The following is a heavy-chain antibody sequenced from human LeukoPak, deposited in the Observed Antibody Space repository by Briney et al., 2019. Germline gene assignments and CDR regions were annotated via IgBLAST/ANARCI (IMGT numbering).Heavy chain of an antibody. CDR2: IYYSGST. J-gene: IGHJ5*02. D-gene: IGHD2-15*01. Sequence: SETLSLTCTVSGGSISSYYWSWIRQPPGKGLEWIGYIYYSGSTNYNPSLKSRVTISVDTSKNQFPLKLSSVTAADTAVYYCARSGYCSGGSCYPSWFDPWGQGTLVTVSS. V-gene: IGHV4-59*08. CDR1: GGSISSYY. CDR3: ARSGYCSGGSCYPSWFDP.